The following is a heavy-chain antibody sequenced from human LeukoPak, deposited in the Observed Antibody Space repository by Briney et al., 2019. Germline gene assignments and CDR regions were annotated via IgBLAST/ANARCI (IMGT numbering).Heavy chain of an antibody. J-gene: IGHJ6*03. V-gene: IGHV4-4*07. CDR3: ARDSWSITMVRATSCYYYYMDV. D-gene: IGHD3-10*01. CDR1: GGSISSYY. Sequence: SETLSLTCTASGGSISSYYWSWIRQPAGKGLEWIGRIYTSGRANYSSYLKRRVTMSVDTSKNQCSLKLSSVTAADTAVYYCARDSWSITMVRATSCYYYYMDVWGKGTTVTVSS. CDR2: IYTSGRA.